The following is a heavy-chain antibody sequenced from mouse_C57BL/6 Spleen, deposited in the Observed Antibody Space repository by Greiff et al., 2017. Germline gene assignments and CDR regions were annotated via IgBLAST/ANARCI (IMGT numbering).Heavy chain of an antibody. J-gene: IGHJ3*01. CDR3: ARKGGGFAY. Sequence: VQLQQPGAELVRPGTSVKLSCKASGYTFTSYWMHWVKQRPGQGLEWIGVIDPSDSYTNYNQKFKGKATLTVDTSSSTAYMQLSSLTSEDSAVYYCARKGGGFAYWGQGTLVTVSA. CDR1: GYTFTSYW. V-gene: IGHV1-59*01. CDR2: IDPSDSYT.